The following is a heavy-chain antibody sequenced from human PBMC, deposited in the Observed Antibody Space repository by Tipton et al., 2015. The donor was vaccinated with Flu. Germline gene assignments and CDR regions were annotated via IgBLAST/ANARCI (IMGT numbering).Heavy chain of an antibody. D-gene: IGHD2/OR15-2a*01. CDR3: ARDRWEYIRGFDS. CDR2: LYYSGST. Sequence: TLSLTCTVSGGSISSDYWSWIRQPPGKGLEWIGCLYYSGSTNYNPSLKSRVTISVDTSKNQFSLKLTSVTAADTAVYYCARDRWEYIRGFDSWGQGTLVTVSP. J-gene: IGHJ4*02. V-gene: IGHV4-59*12. CDR1: GGSISSDY.